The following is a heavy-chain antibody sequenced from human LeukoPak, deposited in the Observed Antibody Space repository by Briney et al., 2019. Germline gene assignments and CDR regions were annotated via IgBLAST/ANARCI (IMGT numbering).Heavy chain of an antibody. D-gene: IGHD3-22*01. CDR2: ISYNSGMI. Sequence: PGGSLRLSCSASGFNFENFAMHWVRQVPGRGPEWVSGISYNSGMIDYADSVKGRFTISRDNAKDTLSPQMNSLRPEDTALYFCVKDNYYDSSGSHLDYWGQGTRVTVSS. V-gene: IGHV3-9*01. J-gene: IGHJ4*02. CDR1: GFNFENFA. CDR3: VKDNYYDSSGSHLDY.